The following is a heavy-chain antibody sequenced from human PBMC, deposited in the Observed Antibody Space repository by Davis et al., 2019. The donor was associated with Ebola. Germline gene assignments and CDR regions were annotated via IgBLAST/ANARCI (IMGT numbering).Heavy chain of an antibody. D-gene: IGHD6-13*01. CDR1: GFTFSSYP. CDR2: ISYDGSNK. Sequence: GESLKISCAASGFTFSSYPMHWVRQAPGKGLEWVAVISYDGSNKYYADSVKGRFTISRDNSKNTLYLQMNSLRAEDTAVYYCAKAYNAAADLDYWGQGTLVTVSS. CDR3: AKAYNAAADLDY. V-gene: IGHV3-30*04. J-gene: IGHJ4*02.